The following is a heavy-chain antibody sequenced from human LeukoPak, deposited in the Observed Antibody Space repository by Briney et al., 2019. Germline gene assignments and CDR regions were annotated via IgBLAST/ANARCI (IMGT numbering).Heavy chain of an antibody. CDR1: GGSINNYY. V-gene: IGHV4-59*01. D-gene: IGHD5-12*01. J-gene: IGHJ1*01. Sequence: SETLSLTCTVSGGSINNYYWSWIRQPPGKGLEWIGYIYYSGSTNYNPSLKSRVNMSVDTSKNQFSLKLNSVTTADTAVYYCARGTADYSPPRHWGQGTLVTVSS. CDR2: IYYSGST. CDR3: ARGTADYSPPRH.